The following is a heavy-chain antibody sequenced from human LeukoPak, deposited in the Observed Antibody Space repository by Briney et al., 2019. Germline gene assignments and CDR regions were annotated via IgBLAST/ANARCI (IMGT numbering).Heavy chain of an antibody. J-gene: IGHJ6*02. Sequence: GGSLRLSCAASGFTVSSNYMSWVRQAPGKGLEWVSVIYSGGSTYYADSVKGRFTISRDNSKNTLYLQMNSLRAEDTAVYYCARDRSYCSSTSCYSLYYYGMDVWGQGTTVTVSS. CDR2: IYSGGST. D-gene: IGHD2-2*01. V-gene: IGHV3-53*01. CDR1: GFTVSSNY. CDR3: ARDRSYCSSTSCYSLYYYGMDV.